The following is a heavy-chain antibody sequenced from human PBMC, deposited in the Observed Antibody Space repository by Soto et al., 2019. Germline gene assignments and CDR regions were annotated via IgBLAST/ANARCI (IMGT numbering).Heavy chain of an antibody. CDR2: IYYSGST. J-gene: IGHJ4*02. Sequence: SETLSLTCTVSGGSISSSSYYWGWIRQPPGKGLEWIGSIYYSGSTYYNPSLKSRVTISVDTSKNQFSLKLSSVTAAVTVVYYCARHGPFLEWFDYYFDYWGQGTLVTSPQ. V-gene: IGHV4-39*01. D-gene: IGHD3-3*02. CDR3: ARHGPFLEWFDYYFDY. CDR1: GGSISSSSYY.